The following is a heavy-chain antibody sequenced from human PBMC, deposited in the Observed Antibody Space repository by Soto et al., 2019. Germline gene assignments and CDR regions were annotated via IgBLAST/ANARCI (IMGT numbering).Heavy chain of an antibody. D-gene: IGHD2-15*01. Sequence: QVHLVESGGGVVQPGGSLRLSCAASGFSFNNYGMHWVRQAPGKGLEWVAVILFDGSDNWYADSVKGRFTISRDNSKNTLYRHMNSLTAEDTAVYYCVKDMGYCSGGSCYWGAYFYYYMDVWGKGTTVTVSS. CDR3: VKDMGYCSGGSCYWGAYFYYYMDV. CDR2: ILFDGSDN. CDR1: GFSFNNYG. V-gene: IGHV3-30*18. J-gene: IGHJ6*03.